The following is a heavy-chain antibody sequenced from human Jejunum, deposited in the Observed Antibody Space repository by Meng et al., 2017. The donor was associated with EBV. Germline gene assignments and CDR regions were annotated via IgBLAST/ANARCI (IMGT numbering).Heavy chain of an antibody. CDR1: GGYISNSDG. CDR2: IDSGGET. D-gene: IGHD3-3*01. Sequence: QGQVGEGGRRPGHSLGAPCQTCVGSGGYISNSDGWSWAGQALGKGLALLAEIDSGGETNYNPSIESLVTISVDKTNNQVSLKLNSVTMADTAVYYCAANGYYALESWGPGILVTVSS. J-gene: IGHJ4*02. V-gene: IGHV4-4*02. CDR3: AANGYYALES.